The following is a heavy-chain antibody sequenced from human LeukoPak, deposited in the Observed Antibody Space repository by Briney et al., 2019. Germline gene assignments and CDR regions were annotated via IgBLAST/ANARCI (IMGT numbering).Heavy chain of an antibody. Sequence: APVKVSCEASGYTFTSYNINWVRQAPEQGLDWMGWISAYNGDTNYAQKFQGRVTMTTDTATSTAFMELRSLRSDDTAVYYCARGGTYNWFDPWGHGTLVTVSS. D-gene: IGHD1-1*01. CDR2: ISAYNGDT. CDR1: GYTFTSYN. J-gene: IGHJ5*02. CDR3: ARGGTYNWFDP. V-gene: IGHV1-18*04.